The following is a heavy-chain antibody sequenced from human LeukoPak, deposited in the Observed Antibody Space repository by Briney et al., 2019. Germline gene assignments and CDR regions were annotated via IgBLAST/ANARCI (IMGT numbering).Heavy chain of an antibody. CDR3: ARGELGISAFDI. Sequence: PSETLSLTCAVYGGSFSGYYWSWIRQPPGRGLKWIGEINHSGSTNYHPSLKSRVTISLDTSKNQFSLKLRSVTAAHTAVYYCARGELGISAFDIWGQGTMVTVSS. CDR2: INHSGST. V-gene: IGHV4-34*01. D-gene: IGHD7-27*01. CDR1: GGSFSGYY. J-gene: IGHJ3*02.